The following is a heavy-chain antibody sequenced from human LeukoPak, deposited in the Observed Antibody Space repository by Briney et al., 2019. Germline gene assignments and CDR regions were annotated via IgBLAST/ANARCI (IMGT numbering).Heavy chain of an antibody. V-gene: IGHV1-69*02. CDR1: GGTFSSYT. CDR3: ARGMRGVIRSFDY. CDR2: IIPILGIA. J-gene: IGHJ4*02. Sequence: SVKVSCKASGGTFSSYTISWVRQAPGQGLEWMGRIIPILGIADYAQKFQGRVTITADKSTSTAYMELSSLRSEDTAVYYCARGMRGVIRSFDYWGQGTLVTVSS. D-gene: IGHD3-10*01.